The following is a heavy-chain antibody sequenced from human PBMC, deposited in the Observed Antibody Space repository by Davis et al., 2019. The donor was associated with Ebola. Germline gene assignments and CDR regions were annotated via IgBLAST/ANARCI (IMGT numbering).Heavy chain of an antibody. Sequence: ASVKVSCKASGYTFTGYYMHWVRQAPGQGLEWMGWMNPNSGNTGYAQKFQGRVTMTRNSSISTAYMELSSLKSEDRAVYYCGRVGVGYYGNGMDVWGQGTTVTVSS. V-gene: IGHV1-8*02. D-gene: IGHD2/OR15-2a*01. CDR2: MNPNSGNT. CDR1: GYTFTGYY. J-gene: IGHJ6*02. CDR3: GRVGVGYYGNGMDV.